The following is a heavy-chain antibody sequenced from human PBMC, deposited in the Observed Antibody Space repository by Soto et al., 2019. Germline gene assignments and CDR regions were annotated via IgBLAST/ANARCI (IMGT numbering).Heavy chain of an antibody. CDR2: IDAAGERT. CDR1: GFTFSTSA. J-gene: IGHJ3*02. D-gene: IGHD6-19*01. CDR3: ARRGGQWAFDI. V-gene: IGHV3-64*01. Sequence: EVQLVESGGGLVQPGGSLRLSCSASGFTFSTSAMHWVRQAPGKGLEAVSAIDAAGERTYYANSVKGRFTISRDNSKNTLYLQMGSLTAEDMAVYYCARRGGQWAFDIWGQGTMVAVSS.